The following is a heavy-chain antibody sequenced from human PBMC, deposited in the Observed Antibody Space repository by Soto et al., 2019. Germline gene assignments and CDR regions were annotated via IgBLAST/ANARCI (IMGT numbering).Heavy chain of an antibody. CDR2: IYWDDDK. CDR1: GFSLGTSGVG. V-gene: IGHV2-5*02. J-gene: IGHJ4*02. D-gene: IGHD2-15*01. Sequence: QITLKESGPTLVKPTQTLTLTCTFSGFSLGTSGVGVGWIRQPPGKALGWLALIYWDDDKRYCPSLKSRLTITKDTSKTQVVLTITHMDPVDTATYYCAPSHATRNVLYGGKGNPVTVSS. CDR3: APSHATRNVLY.